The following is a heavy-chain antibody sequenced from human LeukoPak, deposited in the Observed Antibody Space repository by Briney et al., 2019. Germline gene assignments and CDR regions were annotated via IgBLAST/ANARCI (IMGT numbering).Heavy chain of an antibody. J-gene: IGHJ6*03. CDR1: GFTFSSYA. CDR3: ARDNHYYMDV. Sequence: PGGSQRLSCAASGFTFSSYAMHWVRQAPGKGLEWVAVISYDGSNKYYADSVKGRFTISRDNSKNTLYLQMNSLRAEDTAVYYCARDNHYYMDVWGKGTTVTVSS. D-gene: IGHD1-14*01. CDR2: ISYDGSNK. V-gene: IGHV3-30*04.